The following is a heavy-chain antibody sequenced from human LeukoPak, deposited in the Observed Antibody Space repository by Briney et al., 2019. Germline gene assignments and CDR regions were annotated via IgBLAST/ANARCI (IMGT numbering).Heavy chain of an antibody. D-gene: IGHD2-8*02. Sequence: ASVKVSCKASGYTFTDYYMHWVRQAPGQGLEWMGWINPNSGGTNYAQKFQGRVTMTRDTSISTAYMELSRLRSDDTAVYYCARDRLPPTGLDPWGQGTLVTVSS. J-gene: IGHJ5*02. CDR2: INPNSGGT. V-gene: IGHV1-2*02. CDR1: GYTFTDYY. CDR3: ARDRLPPTGLDP.